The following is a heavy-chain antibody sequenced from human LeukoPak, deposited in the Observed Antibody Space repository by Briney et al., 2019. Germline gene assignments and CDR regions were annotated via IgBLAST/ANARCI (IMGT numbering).Heavy chain of an antibody. CDR2: ISSSSSYI. CDR1: GFTFSSYS. D-gene: IGHD2-15*01. Sequence: PGGSLRLSCAASGFTFSSYSMNWVRQAPGKGLEWVSSISSSSSYIYYADSVKGRFTISRDNAKNSLYLQMNSLRAEDTAVYYCARDPLGYCSGGSCYLGGFDYWGQGTLVTVSS. CDR3: ARDPLGYCSGGSCYLGGFDY. V-gene: IGHV3-21*01. J-gene: IGHJ4*02.